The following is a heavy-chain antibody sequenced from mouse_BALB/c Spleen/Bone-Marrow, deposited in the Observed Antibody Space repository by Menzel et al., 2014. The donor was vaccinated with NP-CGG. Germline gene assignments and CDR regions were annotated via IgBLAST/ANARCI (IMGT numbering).Heavy chain of an antibody. CDR3: TREGWLRYFDY. D-gene: IGHD2-2*01. Sequence: LQQSGSELVRPGASVKLSCKASGYTFTSYWMHWVKQRHGQGLEWIGNIYPGSGSTNHDEKFKSKGTLTVDTSSSTAYMHLSSLTSEDSAVYYCTREGWLRYFDYWGQGTTLTVSS. V-gene: IGHV1S22*01. CDR1: GYTFTSYW. CDR2: IYPGSGST. J-gene: IGHJ2*01.